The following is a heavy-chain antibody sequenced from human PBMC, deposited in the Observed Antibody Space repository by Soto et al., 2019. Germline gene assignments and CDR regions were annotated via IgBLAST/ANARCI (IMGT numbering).Heavy chain of an antibody. J-gene: IGHJ1*01. D-gene: IGHD3-22*01. CDR1: GDTFSSYA. Sequence: QVQLVLSGAEVKKPGSSVKVSCKASGDTFSSYAFSWVRQAPGQGLEWMGGIIPIFGTTNYAPKFQGRVRITADESTRTAYMELSSLRSEDTAVYYCARDRGYYDTSGFQGFVQYFHHWGQGTLVTVSS. CDR2: IIPIFGTT. V-gene: IGHV1-69*01. CDR3: ARDRGYYDTSGFQGFVQYFHH.